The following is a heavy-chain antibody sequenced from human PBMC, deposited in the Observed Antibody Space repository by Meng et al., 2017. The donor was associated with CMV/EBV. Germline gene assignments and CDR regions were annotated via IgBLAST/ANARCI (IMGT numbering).Heavy chain of an antibody. CDR1: GGSISSGGYY. V-gene: IGHV4-31*03. Sequence: LRLSCTVSGGSISSGGYYWSWIRQHPGKGLEWIGYIYYSGSTYYNPSLKSRVTISVDTSKNQFSLKLSFVTAADTAVYYCARVNPNYYFYGMDVWGQGTTVTVSS. J-gene: IGHJ6*02. CDR2: IYYSGST. CDR3: ARVNPNYYFYGMDV.